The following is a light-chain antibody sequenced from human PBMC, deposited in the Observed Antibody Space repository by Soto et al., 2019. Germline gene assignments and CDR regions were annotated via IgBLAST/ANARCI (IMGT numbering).Light chain of an antibody. Sequence: QSALTQPRSVSGSPGQSVTSSCTGTSSDVGGYNYVSWYQQYPGKAPKLMTYDISKRPSGIPDRFSGSKSGNTASLTISGLQAEDEADYYCCSYAGSYTWVFGGGTKLTVL. CDR2: DIS. CDR1: SSDVGGYNY. J-gene: IGLJ3*02. CDR3: CSYAGSYTWV. V-gene: IGLV2-11*01.